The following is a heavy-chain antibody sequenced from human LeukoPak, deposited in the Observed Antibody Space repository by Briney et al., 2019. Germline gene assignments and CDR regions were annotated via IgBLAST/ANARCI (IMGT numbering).Heavy chain of an antibody. CDR2: IYYSGST. J-gene: IGHJ4*02. CDR1: GGSISSYY. Sequence: SETLSLTCTVSGGSISSYYRSWIRQPPGKGLEWIRYIYYSGSTNYNPSLKSRVTISVDTSKNQFSLKLSSVTAADTAVYYCARAPYSSSWYYFDYWGQGTLVTVSS. D-gene: IGHD6-13*01. V-gene: IGHV4-59*01. CDR3: ARAPYSSSWYYFDY.